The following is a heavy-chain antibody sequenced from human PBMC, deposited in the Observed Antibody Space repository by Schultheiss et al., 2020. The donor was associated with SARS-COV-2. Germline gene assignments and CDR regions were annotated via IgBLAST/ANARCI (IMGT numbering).Heavy chain of an antibody. CDR1: GFTFSSYS. D-gene: IGHD4-23*01. CDR2: ISSSSSYI. Sequence: GGSLRLSCAASGFTFSSYSMNWVRQAPGKGLEWVSSISSSSSYIYYADSVKGRFTISRDNSKNTLYLQMNSLRAEDTAVYYCARDRWRGAFDIWGQGTMVTVSS. V-gene: IGHV3-21*04. J-gene: IGHJ3*02. CDR3: ARDRWRGAFDI.